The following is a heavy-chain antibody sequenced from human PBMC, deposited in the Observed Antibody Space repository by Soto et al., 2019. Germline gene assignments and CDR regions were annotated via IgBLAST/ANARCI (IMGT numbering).Heavy chain of an antibody. CDR3: ARASGTGTTPGYSVV. CDR2: ISAYNGNT. D-gene: IGHD1-1*01. Sequence: ASVKVSCKASGYTFTSYGISWVRQAPGQGLEWMGWISAYNGNTNYAQKLQGRVTMTTDTSTSTAYMELRSLRSDDTAVYYCARASGTGTTPGYSVVWGQGTLVTVSS. CDR1: GYTFTSYG. V-gene: IGHV1-18*01. J-gene: IGHJ4*02.